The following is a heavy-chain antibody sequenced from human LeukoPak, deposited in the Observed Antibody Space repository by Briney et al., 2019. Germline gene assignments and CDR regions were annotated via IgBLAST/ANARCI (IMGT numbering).Heavy chain of an antibody. J-gene: IGHJ4*02. D-gene: IGHD3-9*01. V-gene: IGHV3-23*01. CDR3: AKWGDYDVLTGYYDSDY. CDR2: ISGRDDST. Sequence: PGASLRLSCAASGFTFKNYAMTWVRQAPGKGLQWVSAISGRDDSTYYADSVKGRFTISRDISKNTLFLRMNNLRADDTAVYYCAKWGDYDVLTGYYDSDYWGQGTLVTVSS. CDR1: GFTFKNYA.